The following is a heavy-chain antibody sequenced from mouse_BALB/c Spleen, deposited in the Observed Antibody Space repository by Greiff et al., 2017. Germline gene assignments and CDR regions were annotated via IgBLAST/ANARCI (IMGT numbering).Heavy chain of an antibody. CDR2: ISSGSSTI. D-gene: IGHD1-1*01. J-gene: IGHJ2*01. V-gene: IGHV5-17*02. Sequence: EVQGVESGGGLVQPGGSRKLSCAASGFTFSSFGMHWVRQAPEKGLEWVAYISSGSSTIYYADTVKGRFTISRDNPKNTLFLQMTSLRSEDTAMYYCARSPTNYYGSSYDFDYWGQGTTLTVSS. CDR1: GFTFSSFG. CDR3: ARSPTNYYGSSYDFDY.